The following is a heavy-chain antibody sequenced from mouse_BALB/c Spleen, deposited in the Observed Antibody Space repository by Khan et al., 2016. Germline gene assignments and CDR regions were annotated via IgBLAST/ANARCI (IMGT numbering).Heavy chain of an antibody. CDR3: AHGSSPYYYAMDY. D-gene: IGHD1-1*01. J-gene: IGHJ4*01. CDR2: IDPANGNT. CDR1: GFNIKDTY. V-gene: IGHV14-3*02. Sequence: VQLQQSGAELVKPGASVKLSCTASGFNIKDTYMHWVKQRPEQGLEWIGRIDPANGNTKYDPKFQGKATITADTSSNTAYLQLSSLTSEDTAVYYCAHGSSPYYYAMDYWGQGTSVTVSS.